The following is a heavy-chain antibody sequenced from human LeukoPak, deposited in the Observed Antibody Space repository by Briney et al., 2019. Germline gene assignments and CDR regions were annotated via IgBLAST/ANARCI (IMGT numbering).Heavy chain of an antibody. V-gene: IGHV4-59*01. J-gene: IGHJ4*02. CDR3: ALGDCSSTSCYVFDY. CDR2: IFNSGST. D-gene: IGHD2-2*01. Sequence: SETLSLTCTVSGGYISSYYWSWIRQPPGKGLEWIGYIFNSGSTNYNPSLKSRVTISVNTSKNQFSLKLSSVTAADTAVYFCALGDCSSTSCYVFDYWGQGTLVTVSS. CDR1: GGYISSYY.